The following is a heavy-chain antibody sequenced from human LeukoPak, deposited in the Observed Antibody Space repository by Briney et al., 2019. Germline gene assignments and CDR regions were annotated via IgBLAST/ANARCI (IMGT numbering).Heavy chain of an antibody. V-gene: IGHV4-38-2*02. CDR2: IHHSGST. CDR3: ARDSDYVWGSYRSHFDY. J-gene: IGHJ4*02. D-gene: IGHD3-16*02. Sequence: SETLSLTCTVSGYFISSGYYWGWIRQPPGKGLQWIGSIHHSGSTYYNPSLKSRVTISVDTSKNQFSLKLSSVTAADTAVYYCARDSDYVWGSYRSHFDYWGQGTLVTVSS. CDR1: GYFISSGYY.